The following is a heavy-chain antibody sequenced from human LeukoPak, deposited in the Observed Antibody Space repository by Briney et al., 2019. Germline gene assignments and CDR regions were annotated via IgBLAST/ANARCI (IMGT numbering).Heavy chain of an antibody. V-gene: IGHV4-59*08. CDR3: VRHLSAGRPAFDI. CDR2: IYYSGST. J-gene: IGHJ3*02. Sequence: SETLSLTCAVYGGSFSGYYWSWIRQPPGKGLEWIGYIYYSGSTNYNPSLKSRVTISVDTSNNKFSLKLTSLTAADTAVYYCVRHLSAGRPAFDIWGQGTMVTVSS. D-gene: IGHD2-15*01. CDR1: GGSFSGYY.